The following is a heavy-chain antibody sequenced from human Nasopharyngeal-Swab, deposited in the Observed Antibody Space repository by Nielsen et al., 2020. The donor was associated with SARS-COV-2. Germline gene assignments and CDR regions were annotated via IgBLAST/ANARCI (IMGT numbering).Heavy chain of an antibody. CDR2: INHRGST. Sequence: PGKGLEWIGEINHRGSTNSNPSLKRRVTISVDTSKNPFSLKLSSVTAADSAVYYCARGLRRAYCGCDCYSSSSPVDYWGQGTLVTVSS. V-gene: IGHV4-34*01. CDR3: ARGLRRAYCGCDCYSSSSPVDY. J-gene: IGHJ4*02. D-gene: IGHD2-21*02.